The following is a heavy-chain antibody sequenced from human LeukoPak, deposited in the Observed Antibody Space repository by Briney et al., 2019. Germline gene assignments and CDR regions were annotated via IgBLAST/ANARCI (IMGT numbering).Heavy chain of an antibody. D-gene: IGHD2-2*01. Sequence: GESLKISCKGSGYRFTSYWIGWVRQMPGKGLEWMGIIYPGDSDTRYSPSFQGQVTISADKSISTAYLQWSSLKASDTAMYYCARTTIGYCSSTSCPDYYYYGMDVWGQGTTVTVSS. CDR2: IYPGDSDT. V-gene: IGHV5-51*01. CDR3: ARTTIGYCSSTSCPDYYYYGMDV. CDR1: GYRFTSYW. J-gene: IGHJ6*02.